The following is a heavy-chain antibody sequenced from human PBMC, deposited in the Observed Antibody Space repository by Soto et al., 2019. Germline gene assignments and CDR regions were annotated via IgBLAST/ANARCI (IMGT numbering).Heavy chain of an antibody. Sequence: SETLSLTGTLSSGSIISDHWNWIRHPPWKGLEWIAYVSSSWSTKYNPSLKSRVTISIDTTKNQFSLRLGSVTAGDTAVYYCASGFYDSRGYSEAFDIWGQGTKVTVSS. CDR3: ASGFYDSRGYSEAFDI. V-gene: IGHV4-59*01. CDR2: VSSSWST. D-gene: IGHD3-22*01. CDR1: SGSIISDH. J-gene: IGHJ3*02.